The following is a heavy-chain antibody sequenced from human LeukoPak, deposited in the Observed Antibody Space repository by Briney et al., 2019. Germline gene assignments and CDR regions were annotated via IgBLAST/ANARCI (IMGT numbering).Heavy chain of an antibody. V-gene: IGHV4-30-4*08. CDR2: IYYSGST. CDR1: GGSISSGDYY. J-gene: IGHJ3*02. Sequence: SETLSLTCNVSGGSISSGDYYWSWIRQPPGKGLEWIGYIYYSGSTYYNPSLKSRVTISVDTSKNQFSLKLSSVTAADTAVYYCARAQWWELFTFDIWGQGTMVTVSS. D-gene: IGHD1-26*01. CDR3: ARAQWWELFTFDI.